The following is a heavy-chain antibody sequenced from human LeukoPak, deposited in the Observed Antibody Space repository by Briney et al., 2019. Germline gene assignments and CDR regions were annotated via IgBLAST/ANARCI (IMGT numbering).Heavy chain of an antibody. D-gene: IGHD3-3*01. CDR3: ARGPRDLRDDNWFDP. CDR1: GYTFTSYV. V-gene: IGHV1-8*03. CDR2: MNPNSGNT. J-gene: IGHJ5*02. Sequence: ASVKASCKASGYTFTSYVINWVRQATGQGLEWMGWMNPNSGNTGYAQKFQGRVTITRNTSISTAYMELSSLRSEDTAVYYCARGPRDLRDDNWFDPWGQGTLVTVSS.